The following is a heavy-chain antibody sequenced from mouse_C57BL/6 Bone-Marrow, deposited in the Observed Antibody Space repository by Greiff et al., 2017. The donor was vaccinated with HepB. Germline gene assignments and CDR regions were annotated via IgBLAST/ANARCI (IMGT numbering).Heavy chain of an antibody. CDR2: IRSKSSNYAT. V-gene: IGHV10-3*01. CDR1: GFTFNTYA. CDR3: LDYSFAY. Sequence: EVQGVESGGGLVQPKGSLKLSCAASGFTFNTYAMHWVRQAPGKGLEWVARIRSKSSNYATYYPDSVKDRFTNSRDDSQSMLYLQMNNVKAEDTAMYYCLDYSFAYWGQGTLVTVSA. J-gene: IGHJ3*01. D-gene: IGHD2-4*01.